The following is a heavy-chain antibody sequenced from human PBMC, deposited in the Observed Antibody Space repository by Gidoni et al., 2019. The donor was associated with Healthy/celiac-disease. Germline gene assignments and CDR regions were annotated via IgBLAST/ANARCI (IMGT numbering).Heavy chain of an antibody. CDR1: GFPFSSYG. J-gene: IGHJ2*01. Sequence: QVQLVESGGGVVQPGRSLSLSCAASGFPFSSYGLHWVRQAPGKGLEWVAVISYDGSNKYYADSVKGRFTISRDNSKNTLYLQMNSLRAEDTAVYYCAKGHVRSHWYFDLWGRGTLVTVSS. D-gene: IGHD3-3*01. V-gene: IGHV3-30*18. CDR2: ISYDGSNK. CDR3: AKGHVRSHWYFDL.